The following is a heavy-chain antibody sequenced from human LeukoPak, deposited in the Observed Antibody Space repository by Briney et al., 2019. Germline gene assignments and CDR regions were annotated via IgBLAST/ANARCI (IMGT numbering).Heavy chain of an antibody. CDR1: GGSISSGNYY. Sequence: PSETLSLTCTVSGGSISSGNYYWNWIRQPAGKGLEWIGRIFASGSTNYNASLKSRITISGDTSKNHFSLILTSVTAADTAVYYCARGMKDYTSSIGYWGQGTLVTVSS. J-gene: IGHJ4*02. D-gene: IGHD2-2*02. CDR2: IFASGST. CDR3: ARGMKDYTSSIGY. V-gene: IGHV4-61*02.